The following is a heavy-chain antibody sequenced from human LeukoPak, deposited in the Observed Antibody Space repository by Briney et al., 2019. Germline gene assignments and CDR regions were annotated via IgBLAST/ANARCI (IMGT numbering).Heavy chain of an antibody. CDR3: ARHIVATTRTYYYYYGMDV. CDR1: GYTFTGYY. D-gene: IGHD5-12*01. J-gene: IGHJ6*02. CDR2: INPNSGGT. Sequence: ASVKVSCKASGYTFTGYYMHWVRQAPGQGLEWMGWINPNSGGTNYGQKFQGRVTMTRDTSISTAYMELSRLRSDDTAVYYCARHIVATTRTYYYYYGMDVWGQGTTVTVSS. V-gene: IGHV1-2*02.